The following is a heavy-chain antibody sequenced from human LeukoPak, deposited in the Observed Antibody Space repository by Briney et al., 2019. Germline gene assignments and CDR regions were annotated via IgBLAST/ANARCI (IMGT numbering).Heavy chain of an antibody. V-gene: IGHV1-69*04. CDR3: VGYCSGGSCQNWFDS. Sequence: GSSVKVSCKASGGTFSSYAISWVRQAPGQGLEWMGRIIPILGIANYAQKFQGRVTITADKSTSTAYMELSSLRSEDTAVYYCVGYCSGGSCQNWFDSWGQGTLVTVSS. J-gene: IGHJ5*01. CDR2: IIPILGIA. CDR1: GGTFSSYA. D-gene: IGHD2-15*01.